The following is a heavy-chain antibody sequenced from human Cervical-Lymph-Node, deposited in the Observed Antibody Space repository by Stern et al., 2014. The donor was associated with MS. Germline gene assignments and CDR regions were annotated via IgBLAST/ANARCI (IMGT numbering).Heavy chain of an antibody. CDR1: GG. J-gene: IGHJ5*02. V-gene: IGHV1-69*05. CDR3: ARGGGDNWFDP. Sequence: VQLVESGAEVKKPGSSVKISCKSSGGISWVRQAPGQGLEWMGGVLPFVGTSNYAKKFKGRVTITTDTSTHTAYLEVRSLQPYDRAVVFGARGGGDNWFDPWGQGTLVTVSS. CDR2: VLPFVGTS. D-gene: IGHD3-16*01.